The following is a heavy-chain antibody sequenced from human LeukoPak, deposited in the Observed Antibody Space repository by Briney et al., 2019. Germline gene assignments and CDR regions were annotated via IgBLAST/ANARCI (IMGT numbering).Heavy chain of an antibody. CDR3: ARGGSRDGYNRPLDY. CDR2: TYYSGSA. D-gene: IGHD5-24*01. J-gene: IGHJ4*02. V-gene: IGHV4-59*01. CDR1: GGSISSYY. Sequence: SETLSLTCTVSGGSISSYYWGWIRQPPGKGLEWIGYTYYSGSANYNPSLKSRVTMSVDTSKNQFSLRLNSVTAADTAVYYCARGGSRDGYNRPLDYWGQGTLVTVSS.